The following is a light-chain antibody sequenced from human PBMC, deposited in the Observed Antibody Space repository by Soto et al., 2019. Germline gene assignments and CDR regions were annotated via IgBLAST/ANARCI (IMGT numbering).Light chain of an antibody. CDR3: QQYRSSPPYT. J-gene: IGKJ5*01. V-gene: IGKV3-20*01. CDR2: AAS. CDR1: QSVSSSY. Sequence: EIVLTQSPGTLSLSPGERVTLSCRASQSVSSSYLAWYQQRPGQAPRLLIYAASSRATGIPDRFSGSGSGTDFTLTISRLEPEDFAVYYCQQYRSSPPYTFGQGTRLEIK.